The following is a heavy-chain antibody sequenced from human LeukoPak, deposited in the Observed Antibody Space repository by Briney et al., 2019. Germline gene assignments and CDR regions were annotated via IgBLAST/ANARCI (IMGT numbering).Heavy chain of an antibody. Sequence: SVKVSCKASGGTFSSYAISWVRQAPGQGLEWMGGIIPIFGTANYAQKFQGRVTITADESTSTAYMELSSLRSEDTAVYYCARGWGYGSGSYYAFDIWGQGTMVTVSS. V-gene: IGHV1-69*01. CDR3: ARGWGYGSGSYYAFDI. CDR2: IIPIFGTA. J-gene: IGHJ3*02. CDR1: GGTFSSYA. D-gene: IGHD3-10*01.